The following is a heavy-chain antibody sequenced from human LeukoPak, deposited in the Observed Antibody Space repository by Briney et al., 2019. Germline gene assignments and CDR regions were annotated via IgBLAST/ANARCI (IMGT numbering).Heavy chain of an antibody. Sequence: PGGSLGLSCAASGFTFSSYWMSWVRQAPGKGLEWVANIKQDGSEKYYVDSVKGRFTISRDNAKNSLYLQMNSLRAEDTAVYYCARDGGGSSWYLVGYYYYYGMDVWGQGTTVTVSS. CDR3: ARDGGGSSWYLVGYYYYYGMDV. J-gene: IGHJ6*02. D-gene: IGHD6-13*01. CDR2: IKQDGSEK. CDR1: GFTFSSYW. V-gene: IGHV3-7*01.